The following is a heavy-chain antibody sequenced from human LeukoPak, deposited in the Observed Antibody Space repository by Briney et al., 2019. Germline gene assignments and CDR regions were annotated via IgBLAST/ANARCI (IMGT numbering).Heavy chain of an antibody. D-gene: IGHD4-11*01. CDR2: INPSGGST. J-gene: IGHJ6*02. V-gene: IGHV1-46*01. CDR1: GYTFTSYY. CDR3: ARDRGATVNYRLYYYGMDV. Sequence: ASVKVSCKASGYTFTSYYMHWVRQAPGQGLEWMGIINPSGGSTSYAQKFQGRVTITADESTSTAYMELSSLRSEDTAVYYCARDRGATVNYRLYYYGMDVWGQGTTVTVSS.